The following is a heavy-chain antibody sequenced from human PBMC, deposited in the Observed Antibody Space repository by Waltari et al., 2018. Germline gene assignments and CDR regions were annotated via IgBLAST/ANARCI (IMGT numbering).Heavy chain of an antibody. CDR1: GGSFSGYQ. CDR3: ARGSYSSSWYD. J-gene: IGHJ4*02. V-gene: IGHV4-34*01. CDR2: INHSATT. Sequence: QVQLQQWGAGLLKPSENLSLTCAVSGGSFSGYQCSWIRQPPGKGLEWIGEINHSATTNYTPSLKSRVTISLDTSKNHFSLRLTSVTAADTAVYYCARGSYSSSWYDWGQGTLVTVSS. D-gene: IGHD6-13*01.